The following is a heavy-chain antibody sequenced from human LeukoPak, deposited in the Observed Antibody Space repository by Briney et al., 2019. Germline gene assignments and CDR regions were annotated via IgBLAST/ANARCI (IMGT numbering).Heavy chain of an antibody. CDR1: GFTFSSYG. J-gene: IGHJ4*02. D-gene: IGHD3-3*01. CDR3: ASTRFSKGYFDY. CDR2: ISGSGGST. V-gene: IGHV3-23*01. Sequence: GGSLRLSCAASGFTFSSYGMHWVRQAPGKGLEWVSAISGSGGSTYYADSVKGRFTISRDNSKNTLYLQMNSLRAEDTAVYYCASTRFSKGYFDYWGQGTLVTVSS.